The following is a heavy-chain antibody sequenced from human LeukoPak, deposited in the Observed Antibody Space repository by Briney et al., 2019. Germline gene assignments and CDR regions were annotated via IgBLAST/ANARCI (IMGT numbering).Heavy chain of an antibody. CDR2: IRSKAYGGTT. CDR3: TRGLDTAMAYYYYYMDV. D-gene: IGHD5-18*01. V-gene: IGHV3-49*04. CDR1: GFTFGDYA. J-gene: IGHJ6*03. Sequence: PGRSLRLSCTAPGFTFGDYAMSWVRHAPGKGLEWVGFIRSKAYGGTTEYAASVKGRFTISRDDSKSIAYLQMNSLKTEDTAVYYCTRGLDTAMAYYYYYMDVWGRGTTVTVSS.